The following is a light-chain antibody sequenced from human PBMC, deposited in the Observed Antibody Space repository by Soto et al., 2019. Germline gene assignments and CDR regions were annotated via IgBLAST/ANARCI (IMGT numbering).Light chain of an antibody. CDR3: QQYGSSPPIT. V-gene: IGKV3-20*01. CDR1: QSVSSSY. CDR2: DAS. J-gene: IGKJ5*01. Sequence: EIVLTQSPGTLSLSPGERATLSCRASQSVSSSYLAWYQQKPGQAPRLLIYDASSRATGIPDRFSGSGSGTDFTLTISRLEPGDFAVHYCQQYGSSPPITLGQGTRLEIK.